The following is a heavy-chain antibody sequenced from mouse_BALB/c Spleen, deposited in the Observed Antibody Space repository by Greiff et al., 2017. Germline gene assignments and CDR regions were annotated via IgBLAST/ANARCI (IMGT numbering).Heavy chain of an antibody. J-gene: IGHJ2*01. CDR1: GFAFSSYD. Sequence: EVQGVESGGGLVKPGGSLKLSCAASGFAFSSYDMSWVRQTPEKRLEWVAYISSGGGSTYYPDTVKGRFTISRDNAKNTLYLQMSSLKSEDTAMYYCARQAITTVVASGFDYWGQGTTLTVAA. V-gene: IGHV5-12-1*01. D-gene: IGHD1-1*01. CDR3: ARQAITTVVASGFDY. CDR2: ISSGGGST.